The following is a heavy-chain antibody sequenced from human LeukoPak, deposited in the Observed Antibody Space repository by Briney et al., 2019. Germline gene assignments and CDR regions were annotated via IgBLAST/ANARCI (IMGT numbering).Heavy chain of an antibody. J-gene: IGHJ4*02. CDR2: IWYDGSNK. D-gene: IGHD6-6*01. Sequence: GRSLRLSCAASGFSFSTYGMHWVRQAPGKGLEWVATIWYDGSNKYYADSVKGRFTISRDNSKNTLFLQMNSLRADDTAVYYCAKGEKGIAARRPDYWGQGTLVTVSP. CDR3: AKGEKGIAARRPDY. CDR1: GFSFSTYG. V-gene: IGHV3-33*06.